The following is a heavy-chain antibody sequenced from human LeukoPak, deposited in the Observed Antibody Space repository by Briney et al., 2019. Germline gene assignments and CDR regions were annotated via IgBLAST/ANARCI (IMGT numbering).Heavy chain of an antibody. J-gene: IGHJ5*02. V-gene: IGHV4-34*01. CDR3: ARGGRHTGSFVH. CDR2: INHSGST. D-gene: IGHD3-10*01. Sequence: SETLSLTCAVYGGSFSGYYWSWICQPPGKGLEWIGEINHSGSTNYNPSLKSRVTISVDTSKNQFSLKLSSVTAADTAVYYCARGGRHTGSFVHWGQGTRVTVSS. CDR1: GGSFSGYY.